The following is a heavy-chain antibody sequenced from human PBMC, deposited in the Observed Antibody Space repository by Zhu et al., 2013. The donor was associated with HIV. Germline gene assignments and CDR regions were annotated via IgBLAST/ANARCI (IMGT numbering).Heavy chain of an antibody. CDR2: INPNSGGT. Sequence: QVQLVQSGAEVKKPGASVKVSCKASGYTFTGYYMHWVRQAPGQGLEWMGWINPNSGGTNYAQKFQGRVTMTRDTSISTAYMELSRLRSDDTAVYYCARVVYGSSPVIDAFDIWGQGTMVTVSS. D-gene: IGHD6-19*01. CDR1: GYTFTGYY. J-gene: IGHJ3*02. CDR3: ARVVYGSSPVIDAFDI. V-gene: IGHV1-2*02.